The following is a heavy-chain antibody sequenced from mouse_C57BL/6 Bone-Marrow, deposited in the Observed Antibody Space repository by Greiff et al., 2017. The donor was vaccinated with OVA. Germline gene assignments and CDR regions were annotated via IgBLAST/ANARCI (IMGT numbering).Heavy chain of an antibody. J-gene: IGHJ3*01. D-gene: IGHD2-2*01. CDR2: IDPENGDT. CDR1: GFNIKDDY. V-gene: IGHV14-4*01. CDR3: TTGDYGYDGAWFAY. Sequence: EVKVEESGAELVRPGASVKLSCTASGFNIKDDYMHWVKQRPEQGLEWIGWIDPENGDTEYASKFQGKATITADTSSNTAYLQLSSLTSEDTAVYYCTTGDYGYDGAWFAYWGQGTLVTVSA.